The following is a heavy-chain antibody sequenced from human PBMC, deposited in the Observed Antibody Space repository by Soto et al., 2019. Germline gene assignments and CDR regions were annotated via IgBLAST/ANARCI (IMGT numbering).Heavy chain of an antibody. D-gene: IGHD4-17*01. V-gene: IGHV3-13*01. CDR1: GFTFSSYD. CDR3: ARAGVYGSFDI. Sequence: PGGSLRLPCAASGFTFSSYDMHWVRQATGKGLEWVSAIGTAGDTYYPGSVKGRFTISRENAKNSLYLQMNSLRAGDTAVYYCARAGVYGSFDIWGQGTMVTVSS. J-gene: IGHJ3*02. CDR2: IGTAGDT.